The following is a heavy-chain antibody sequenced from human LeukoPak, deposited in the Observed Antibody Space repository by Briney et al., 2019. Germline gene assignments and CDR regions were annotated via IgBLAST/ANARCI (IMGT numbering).Heavy chain of an antibody. V-gene: IGHV3-23*01. CDR1: GFTFNNYA. D-gene: IGHD6-6*01. J-gene: IGHJ4*02. Sequence: PGGSLRLSCAASGFTFNNYAMNWVRQAPGKGLEWVSTISRGGDRTHCADSVKGRFTMSRDNSNDTLFLQMNSLRVVDTALYYCAKGAFSSSFPHFDYWGQGILVTVSS. CDR3: AKGAFSSSFPHFDY. CDR2: ISRGGDRT.